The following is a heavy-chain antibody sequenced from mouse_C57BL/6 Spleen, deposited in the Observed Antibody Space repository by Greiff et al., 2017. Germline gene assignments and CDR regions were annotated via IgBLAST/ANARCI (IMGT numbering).Heavy chain of an antibody. D-gene: IGHD1-1*01. CDR3: ASLYGRGYFDV. CDR2: IDPEDGET. V-gene: IGHV14-2*01. Sequence: VQLKESGAELVKPGASVKLSCTASGFNIKDYYMHWVKQRTEQGLEWIGRIDPEDGETKYAPKFQGKATITADTSSNTAYLQLSSLTSEDTAVYYCASLYGRGYFDVWGTGTTVTVSS. J-gene: IGHJ1*03. CDR1: GFNIKDYY.